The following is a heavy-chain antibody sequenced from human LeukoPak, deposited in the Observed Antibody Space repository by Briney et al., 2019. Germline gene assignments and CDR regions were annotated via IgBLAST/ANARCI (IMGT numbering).Heavy chain of an antibody. V-gene: IGHV4-34*01. CDR2: INHSGST. Sequence: SETLSLTCAVYGGSFSGYYWSWIRQPPGKGLEWIGEINHSGSTNYNPSLKSRVTISVDTSKNQFSLKLSSATAADTAVYYCARGLSELRFLEWLLLDAFDIWGQGTMVTVSS. CDR3: ARGLSELRFLEWLLLDAFDI. CDR1: GGSFSGYY. D-gene: IGHD3-3*01. J-gene: IGHJ3*02.